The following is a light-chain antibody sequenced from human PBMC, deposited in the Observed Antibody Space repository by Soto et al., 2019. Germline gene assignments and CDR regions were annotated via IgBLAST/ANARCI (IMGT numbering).Light chain of an antibody. V-gene: IGLV2-11*01. CDR1: TSDVGNYNY. J-gene: IGLJ1*01. Sequence: QSALTQPRSVSGSPAQSVTISCTGTTSDVGNYNYASWYQQHPGNAPKLMIYDVGKRPSGVPDRFSGSKSGNTASLTISGLQADDEADYYCCSYAGGPYVFGTGTKVTVL. CDR2: DVG. CDR3: CSYAGGPYV.